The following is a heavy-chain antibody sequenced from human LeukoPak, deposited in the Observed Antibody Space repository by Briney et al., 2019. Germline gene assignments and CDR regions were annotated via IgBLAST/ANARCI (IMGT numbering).Heavy chain of an antibody. J-gene: IGHJ4*02. Sequence: SQTLSLTCSVSGVSISSGDYYWSWIRQHPGKGLEWFGYIYYSGSTYYNPYLKSRVTISLDTSKNQFSLKLSSVTAADTAVYYCARVSVCAAAAANFNYWGQGTLVTVSS. D-gene: IGHD6-13*01. CDR2: IYYSGST. CDR1: GVSISSGDYY. CDR3: ARVSVCAAAAANFNY. V-gene: IGHV4-31*03.